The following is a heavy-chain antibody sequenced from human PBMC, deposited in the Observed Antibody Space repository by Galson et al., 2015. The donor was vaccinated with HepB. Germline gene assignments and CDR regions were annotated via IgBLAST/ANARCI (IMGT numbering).Heavy chain of an antibody. V-gene: IGHV1-69*02. J-gene: IGHJ3*02. CDR3: ARSDSSSWNYAFDI. CDR2: IIPILGIA. CDR1: GGTFSSYT. D-gene: IGHD6-13*01. Sequence: SVKVSCKASGGTFSSYTISWVRQAPGQGLEWMGRIIPILGIANYAQKFQGRVTITADKSTSTAYMELSSLRSEDTAVYYCARSDSSSWNYAFDIWGQGTMVTVSS.